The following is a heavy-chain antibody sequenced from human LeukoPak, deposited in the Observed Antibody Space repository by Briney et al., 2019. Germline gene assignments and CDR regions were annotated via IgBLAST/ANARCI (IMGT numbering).Heavy chain of an antibody. Sequence: GPEWVANIKQDGSEKYYVDSVKGRFTISRDNAKNSLYLQMNSLKVKDTAVYYCARDGGGFWGQGTLVTVSS. D-gene: IGHD4-23*01. CDR2: IKQDGSEK. J-gene: IGHJ4*02. V-gene: IGHV3-7*01. CDR3: ARDGGGF.